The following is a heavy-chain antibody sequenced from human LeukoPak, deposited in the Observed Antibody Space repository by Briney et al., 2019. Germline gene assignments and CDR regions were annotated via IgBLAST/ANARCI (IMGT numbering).Heavy chain of an antibody. Sequence: PGGSLRLSCAASRFTFNIYAMSWVRQTPGMGLEWVSSISGSGGGTFYANSVKGRFTISRDNSKKTLFLQMRGLRAEDTAVYYCAKWDENFYYMDVWGKGTTVTVSS. D-gene: IGHD1-26*01. CDR1: RFTFNIYA. J-gene: IGHJ6*03. CDR2: ISGSGGGT. V-gene: IGHV3-23*01. CDR3: AKWDENFYYMDV.